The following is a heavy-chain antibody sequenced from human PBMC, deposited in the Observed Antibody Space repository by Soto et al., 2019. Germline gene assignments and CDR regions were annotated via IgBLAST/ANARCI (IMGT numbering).Heavy chain of an antibody. J-gene: IGHJ6*03. CDR1: GGTFSSYT. Sequence: QVQLVQSGAEVKKPGSSVKVSCKASGGTFSSYTISWVRQAPGQGLEWMGRIIPILGIANYAQKFQGRVTITADKSTSTAYMELSSLRSEDTAVYYCARDSVVRGVDGDYYYYMDVWGKGTTVTVSS. CDR3: ARDSVVRGVDGDYYYYMDV. V-gene: IGHV1-69*08. CDR2: IIPILGIA. D-gene: IGHD3-10*01.